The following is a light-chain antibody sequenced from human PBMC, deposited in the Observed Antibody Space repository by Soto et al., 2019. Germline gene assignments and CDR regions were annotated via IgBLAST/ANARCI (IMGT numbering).Light chain of an antibody. CDR1: QTIVGW. Sequence: DIQMTQSPSTLSASVGDRVTITCRASQTIVGWLAWYQQKPGKAPKLLIYDASSLESGVPSRFSGSGSGTEFTLTSTSLQPDDFATDYCQQYDNLPITFGQGTRLEIK. CDR2: DAS. CDR3: QQYDNLPIT. J-gene: IGKJ5*01. V-gene: IGKV1-5*01.